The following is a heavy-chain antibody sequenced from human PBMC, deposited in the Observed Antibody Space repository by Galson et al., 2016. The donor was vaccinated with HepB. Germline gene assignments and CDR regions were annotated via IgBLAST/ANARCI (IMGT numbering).Heavy chain of an antibody. Sequence: SLRLSCAASGFSISTYTMNWVRQAPGKGLEWISYISSSSAYVDYADSVKGRFTISRDNAKNTLYLQMNSLRAEDTAVYYCARDNDGYSFEFWGQGTLVTVSS. CDR3: ARDNDGYSFEF. D-gene: IGHD5-18*01. J-gene: IGHJ4*02. CDR2: ISSSSAYV. V-gene: IGHV3-21*01. CDR1: GFSISTYT.